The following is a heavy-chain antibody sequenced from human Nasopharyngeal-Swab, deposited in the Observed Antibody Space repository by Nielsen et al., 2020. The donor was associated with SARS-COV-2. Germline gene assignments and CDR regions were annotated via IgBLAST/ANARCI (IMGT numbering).Heavy chain of an antibody. CDR3: ASRRSPTYYDSSAIYYYYGMDV. Sequence: GGSLRLSCAASGFTFDDYAMHWVRQAPGKGLEWVSGISWNSGSIGYADSVKGRFTISRDNAKNSLYLQMNSLRAEDTAVYYCASRRSPTYYDSSAIYYYYGMDVWGQGTTVTVSS. D-gene: IGHD3-22*01. CDR1: GFTFDDYA. CDR2: ISWNSGSI. J-gene: IGHJ6*02. V-gene: IGHV3-9*01.